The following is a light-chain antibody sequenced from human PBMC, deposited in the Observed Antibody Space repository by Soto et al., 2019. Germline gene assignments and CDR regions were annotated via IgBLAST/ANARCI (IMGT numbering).Light chain of an antibody. J-gene: IGKJ1*01. Sequence: EIVLTQSPSTLSVSPGQRPTLSCRASQSVTNSLAWYQQKPGQAPRLLIYGASNRATGIPDRFSGSGSGTDFTLTSSRLEPEDCAVYYCQQYGSSGTFGQGTKVDI. CDR2: GAS. CDR3: QQYGSSGT. CDR1: QSVTNS. V-gene: IGKV3-20*01.